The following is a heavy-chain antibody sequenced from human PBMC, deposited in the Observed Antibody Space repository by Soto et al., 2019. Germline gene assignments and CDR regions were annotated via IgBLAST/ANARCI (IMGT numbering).Heavy chain of an antibody. V-gene: IGHV3-20*04. J-gene: IGHJ4*02. CDR2: INWNGGST. CDR1: GFSVSDHY. Sequence: LRLSCAASGFSVSDHYMDWVRQAPGKGLEWVSGINWNGGSTGYADSVKGRFTISRDNAKNSLYLQMNSLRAEDTALYYCARGEGTVLRYFDWLSREDYFDYWGQGTLVTVSS. D-gene: IGHD3-9*01. CDR3: ARGEGTVLRYFDWLSREDYFDY.